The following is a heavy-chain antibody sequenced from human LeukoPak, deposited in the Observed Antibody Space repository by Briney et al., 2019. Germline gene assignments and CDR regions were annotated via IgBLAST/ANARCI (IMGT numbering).Heavy chain of an antibody. Sequence: PGGSLRLSCAASGFTFSNYGMHWVRQAPGKGLEWVATIRYDDGNTKNYADSAKGRFTISRDNSQNTLYLQMNDLRAEDTAVYYCAKSPYYDFWPFDYWGQGTLVTVSS. CDR1: GFTFSNYG. V-gene: IGHV3-30*02. CDR3: AKSPYYDFWPFDY. CDR2: IRYDDGNTK. J-gene: IGHJ4*02. D-gene: IGHD3-3*01.